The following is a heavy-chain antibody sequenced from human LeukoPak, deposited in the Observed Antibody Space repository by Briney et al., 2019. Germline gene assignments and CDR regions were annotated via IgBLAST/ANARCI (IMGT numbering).Heavy chain of an antibody. CDR1: GFTFSSYD. CDR2: IGTAGDT. D-gene: IGHD7-27*01. Sequence: GGSLRLSCAASGFTFSSYDMHWVRQATGKGLEWVSAIGTAGDTYYPGSVKGRFTISRENAKNSLYLQMNSLRAGDTAVYYCARESPLGAFDIWGQGTMVTVSS. V-gene: IGHV3-13*01. CDR3: ARESPLGAFDI. J-gene: IGHJ3*02.